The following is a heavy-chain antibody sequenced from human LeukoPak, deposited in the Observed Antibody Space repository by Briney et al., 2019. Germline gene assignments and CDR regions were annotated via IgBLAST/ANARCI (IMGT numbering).Heavy chain of an antibody. CDR3: AKGSYYDSSGSFYFDY. J-gene: IGHJ4*02. Sequence: GGSLRLSCAASGFTVSSNYMSWVRQAPGKGLEWVSGISGSGDNTYYADSVKGRFTISRDNSKNTLYVQVNSLGTEDTAAYYCAKGSYYDSSGSFYFDYWGQGTLVTVSS. V-gene: IGHV3-23*01. CDR1: GFTVSSNY. CDR2: ISGSGDNT. D-gene: IGHD3-22*01.